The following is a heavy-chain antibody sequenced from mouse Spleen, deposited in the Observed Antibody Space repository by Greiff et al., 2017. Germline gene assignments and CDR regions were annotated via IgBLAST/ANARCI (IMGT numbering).Heavy chain of an antibody. CDR2: ISSGGGNT. J-gene: IGHJ3*01. CDR1: GFTFSSYA. CDR3: ARHVLRDGAWFAY. V-gene: IGHV5-9*04. Sequence: EVKLVESGGGLVKRGGSLKLSCAASGFTFSSYAMSWVRQTPEKRLEWVATISSGGGNTYYPDSVKGRFTISRDNAKNTLYLQMSSLKSEDTAMYYCARHVLRDGAWFAYWGQGTLVTVSA. D-gene: IGHD1-1*01.